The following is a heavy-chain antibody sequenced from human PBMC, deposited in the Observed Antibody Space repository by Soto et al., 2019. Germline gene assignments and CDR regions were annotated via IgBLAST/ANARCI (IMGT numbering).Heavy chain of an antibody. CDR1: GGTFSSYA. CDR2: IIPIFGTT. V-gene: IGHV1-69*06. Sequence: QMQLVQSGAEVKKPGSSVKVSCKASGGTFSSYAISWVRQAPGQGLEWLGEIIPIFGTTKYAQNLQGRVTLTANKSTSPAYMELSTLGSEDTAVYYCAREGRVITGRAVIRSGIDVWGQGATVSVSS. J-gene: IGHJ6*02. D-gene: IGHD3-10*01. CDR3: AREGRVITGRAVIRSGIDV.